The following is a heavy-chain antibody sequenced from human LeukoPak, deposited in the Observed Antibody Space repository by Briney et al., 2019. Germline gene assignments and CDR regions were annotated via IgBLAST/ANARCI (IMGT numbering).Heavy chain of an antibody. J-gene: IGHJ5*01. V-gene: IGHV1-18*01. D-gene: IGHD4-11*01. Sequence: ASVKVSCKASGYTFPNYGINWVRQAPGQGLEWMGWISPYNGKTNYAEKLQGRVTLTTDTSTSTAYMEVKSLRSDDTAVYYCAKDYLDDPLNWCDSWGQGTLVTVSS. CDR1: GYTFPNYG. CDR3: AKDYLDDPLNWCDS. CDR2: ISPYNGKT.